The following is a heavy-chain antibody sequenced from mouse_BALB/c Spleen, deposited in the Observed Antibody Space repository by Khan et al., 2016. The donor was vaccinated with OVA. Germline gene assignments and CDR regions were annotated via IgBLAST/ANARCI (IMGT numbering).Heavy chain of an antibody. J-gene: IGHJ2*01. Sequence: QVQLQQSGAELAKPGASVKMSCKASGYTFINYWILWVKQRPGQGLEWIGYINPSTAYTEYNQNFKDKATLTADKSSRTAYMQLSSLTSEDSAVDHCARRGLRWDFDYWGQGTTLTVSS. V-gene: IGHV1-7*01. D-gene: IGHD1-1*01. CDR3: ARRGLRWDFDY. CDR2: INPSTAYT. CDR1: GYTFINYW.